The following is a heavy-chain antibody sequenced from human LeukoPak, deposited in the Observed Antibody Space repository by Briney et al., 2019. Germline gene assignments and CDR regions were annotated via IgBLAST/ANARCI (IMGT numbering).Heavy chain of an antibody. D-gene: IGHD3-22*01. CDR3: GAYYYDSSGHGDY. CDR1: WYTFTGYY. Sequence: ASVKVSCKASWYTFTGYYMHWVRQAPGQGLEWMGRINPNSGGTNYAQKFQGRVTMTRDTSISTAYMELSRLRSDDTAVYYCGAYYYDSSGHGDYWGQGTLVTVSS. V-gene: IGHV1-2*06. CDR2: INPNSGGT. J-gene: IGHJ4*02.